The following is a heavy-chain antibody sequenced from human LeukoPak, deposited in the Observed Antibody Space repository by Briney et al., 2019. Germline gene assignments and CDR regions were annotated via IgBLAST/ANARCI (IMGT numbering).Heavy chain of an antibody. CDR1: GGSISSSNW. CDR3: ARASTTVWAFDI. CDR2: IYHSGST. J-gene: IGHJ3*02. V-gene: IGHV4-4*02. D-gene: IGHD4-17*01. Sequence: SETLSLTCAVSGGSISSSNWWSWVRPPPEKRLEWIGEIYHSGSTNYNPSLKSRVTISVDKSKNQFSLKLSSVTAADTAVYYCARASTTVWAFDIWGQGTMVTVSS.